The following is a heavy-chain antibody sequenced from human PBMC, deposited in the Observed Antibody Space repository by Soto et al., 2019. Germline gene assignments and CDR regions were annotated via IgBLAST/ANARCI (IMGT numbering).Heavy chain of an antibody. CDR2: ISGRGGTT. CDR3: AKDGSLYSSYDYYYGMDV. J-gene: IGHJ6*02. V-gene: IGHV3-23*01. Sequence: PGGSLRLSCAASGFTFNTFAMNWVRQAPGKGLEWVSTISGRGGTTSYADSVKGRFIISGDNSKNTLYLQMNSLRAEDTARYYCAKDGSLYSSYDYYYGMDVWGQGTTVTVSS. CDR1: GFTFNTFA. D-gene: IGHD3-22*01.